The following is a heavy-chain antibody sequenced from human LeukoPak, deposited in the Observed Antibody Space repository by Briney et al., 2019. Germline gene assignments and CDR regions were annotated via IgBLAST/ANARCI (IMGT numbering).Heavy chain of an antibody. Sequence: PSETLSLTCAVYGGSFSGYYWSWIRQPPGKGLEWIGEINHSGSTNYNPSLESRVTISVDTSKNQFSLKLSSVTAADTAVYYCARVQYSRDSDYWGQGTLVTVSS. CDR3: ARVQYSRDSDY. CDR2: INHSGST. CDR1: GGSFSGYY. V-gene: IGHV4-34*01. J-gene: IGHJ4*02. D-gene: IGHD6-6*01.